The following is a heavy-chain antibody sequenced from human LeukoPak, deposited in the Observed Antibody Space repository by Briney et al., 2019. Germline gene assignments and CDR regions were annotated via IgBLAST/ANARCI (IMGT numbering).Heavy chain of an antibody. Sequence: SETLSLTCTVSGGSISSYYWSWIRQPAGKGLEWIGRIYTSGSTNYNPSLKSRVTMSVDTSKNQFSLKLSSVTAADTAVYYCARDGDYYYDSSGYYPALPDSHFDYWGQGTLVTVSS. CDR3: ARDGDYYYDSSGYYPALPDSHFDY. D-gene: IGHD3-22*01. J-gene: IGHJ4*02. CDR2: IYTSGST. CDR1: GGSISSYY. V-gene: IGHV4-4*07.